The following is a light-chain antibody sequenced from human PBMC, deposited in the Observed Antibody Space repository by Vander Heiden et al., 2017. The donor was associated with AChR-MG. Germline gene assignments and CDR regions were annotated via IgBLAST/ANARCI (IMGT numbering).Light chain of an antibody. CDR3: QQYNYWPLT. Sequence: IVMTQSPATLSVSPGERVTLSCRASRTLSGNLAWYQQKPGQAPRLLIYGASNRATGVPDRFSGSGYDTEFTLTISTLQSEDFAVYYCQQYNYWPLTFGPGTKMEI. CDR2: GAS. J-gene: IGKJ3*01. V-gene: IGKV3-15*01. CDR1: RTLSGN.